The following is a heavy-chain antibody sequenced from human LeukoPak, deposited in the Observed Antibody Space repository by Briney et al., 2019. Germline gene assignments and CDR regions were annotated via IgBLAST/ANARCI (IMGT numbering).Heavy chain of an antibody. V-gene: IGHV3-23*01. D-gene: IGHD4-23*01. CDR2: ISGSGGST. CDR3: AKEGYGGPNWFDP. CDR1: GFTFSTFA. J-gene: IGHJ5*02. Sequence: GGSLRLSCAASGFTFSTFAMSWVRQAPGKGLEWVSAISGSGGSTYYADSVKGRFTISRDNSKNTLYLQMNSLRAEDTALYYCAKEGYGGPNWFDPWGQGTLVTVSS.